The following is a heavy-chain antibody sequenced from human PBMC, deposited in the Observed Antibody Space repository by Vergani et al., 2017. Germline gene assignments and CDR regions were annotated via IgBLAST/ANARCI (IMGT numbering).Heavy chain of an antibody. CDR1: GFTFDDYA. CDR2: IRWTSGSI. V-gene: IGHV3-9*01. J-gene: IGHJ6*02. Sequence: EVQLVESGGGLVQPGRSLRLSCAASGFTFDDYAMHWVRQAPGKGLEWVSGIRWTSGSIGYADSVNGRFTISRDNAEHSLYLQMNSLRDEDTAWYYCAKTTNDFYYYDGMDVWGQGSRVTVA. CDR3: AKTTNDFYYYDGMDV. D-gene: IGHD1-1*01.